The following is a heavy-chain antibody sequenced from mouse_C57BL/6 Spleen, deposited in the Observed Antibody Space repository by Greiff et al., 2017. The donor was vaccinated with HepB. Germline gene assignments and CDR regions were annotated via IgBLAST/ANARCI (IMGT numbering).Heavy chain of an antibody. D-gene: IGHD1-1*01. CDR1: GYTFTSYW. CDR3: ARRGIYYGSSYDMDY. V-gene: IGHV1-55*01. J-gene: IGHJ4*01. CDR2: IYPGSGST. Sequence: QVQLKQPGAELVKPGASVKMSCKASGYTFTSYWITWVKQRPGQGLEWIGDIYPGSGSTNYNEKFKSKATLTVDTSSSTAYMQLSSLTSEDSAVYYCARRGIYYGSSYDMDYWGQGTSVTVSS.